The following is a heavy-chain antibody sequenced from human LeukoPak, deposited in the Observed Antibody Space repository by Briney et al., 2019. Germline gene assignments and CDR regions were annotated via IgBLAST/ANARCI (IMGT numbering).Heavy chain of an antibody. J-gene: IGHJ4*02. Sequence: GGSLRLSCAASGFTFSNAWMSWVRQAPGKGLEWVGRIKSKTDGGTTDYAAPVKGRFTISRDDSKNTLYLQMNSLRAEDTAVYYCAKYLALRFLEWLLVDYWGQGTLVTVSS. D-gene: IGHD3-3*01. V-gene: IGHV3-15*01. CDR2: IKSKTDGGTT. CDR3: AKYLALRFLEWLLVDY. CDR1: GFTFSNAW.